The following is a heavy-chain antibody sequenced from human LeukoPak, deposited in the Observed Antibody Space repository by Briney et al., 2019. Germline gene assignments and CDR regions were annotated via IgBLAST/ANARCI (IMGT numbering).Heavy chain of an antibody. V-gene: IGHV4-4*07. CDR3: ARAARYDPAETYELI. CDR1: GVSIHSYY. Sequence: PSETLSLTCTASGVSIHSYYWSWIRQPAGKGLEWIGRIYTSGSTNYNPSLKSRVTMSVDTSKNQFSLKLSSVNAADTAVYYCARAARYDPAETYELICGQGTLVTVSS. CDR2: IYTSGST. J-gene: IGHJ4*02. D-gene: IGHD1-7*01.